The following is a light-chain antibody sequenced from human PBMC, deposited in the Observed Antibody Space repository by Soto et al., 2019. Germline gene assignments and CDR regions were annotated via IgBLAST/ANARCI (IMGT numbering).Light chain of an antibody. V-gene: IGKV3-15*01. CDR1: QNVYNN. J-gene: IGKJ4*01. CDR2: DAS. CDR3: QQCRNWPIT. Sequence: EIVMTQSPATLSVSPGEGATLSCKASQNVYNNLAWYQQRPGQPPRLLIYDASTRATGISARFSGSGYGTEFTLTISCLQSEDFAVYFCQQCRNWPITFGGGTKVEIK.